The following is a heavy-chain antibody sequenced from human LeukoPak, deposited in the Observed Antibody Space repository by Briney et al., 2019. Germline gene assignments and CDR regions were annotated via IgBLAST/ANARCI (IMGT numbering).Heavy chain of an antibody. CDR2: VYYSGST. Sequence: SETLSLTCTVSGGSINGYYWSWIRQPPGRGLEWIGYVYYSGSTNYNPSLKSRVTISLDTSKKQFSLKLGSVTAADTAVYYCARSTWGYAFDIWDQGTMITVFS. V-gene: IGHV4-59*01. CDR1: GGSINGYY. CDR3: ARSTWGYAFDI. D-gene: IGHD7-27*01. J-gene: IGHJ3*02.